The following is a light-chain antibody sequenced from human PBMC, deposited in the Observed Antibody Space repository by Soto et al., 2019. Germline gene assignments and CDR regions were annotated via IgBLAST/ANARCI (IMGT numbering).Light chain of an antibody. V-gene: IGLV2-8*01. J-gene: IGLJ1*01. CDR1: ISDVGGYNY. CDR3: SSYAGSSTYV. CDR2: EVN. Sequence: QSALTQPPSASGSPGQSVTISCTGTISDVGGYNYVAWYQQHPGKAPKLMIYEVNKRPSGVPDRFSGSKSGSTASLTVSGLQAEDEADYYCSSYAGSSTYVFGTGTKVTVL.